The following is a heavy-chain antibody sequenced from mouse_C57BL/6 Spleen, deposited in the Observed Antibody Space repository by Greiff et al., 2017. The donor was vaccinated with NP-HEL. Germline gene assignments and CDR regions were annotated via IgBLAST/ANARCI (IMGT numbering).Heavy chain of an antibody. V-gene: IGHV5-17*01. CDR1: GFTFSDYG. D-gene: IGHD1-1*01. CDR3: ARPDYYGSRAWFAY. Sequence: EVNVVESGGGLVKPGGSLKLSCAASGFTFSDYGMHWVRQAPEKGLEWVAYISSGSSTIYYADTVKGRFTISRDNAKNTLFLQMTSLRSEDTAMYYCARPDYYGSRAWFAYWGQGTLVTVSA. CDR2: ISSGSSTI. J-gene: IGHJ3*01.